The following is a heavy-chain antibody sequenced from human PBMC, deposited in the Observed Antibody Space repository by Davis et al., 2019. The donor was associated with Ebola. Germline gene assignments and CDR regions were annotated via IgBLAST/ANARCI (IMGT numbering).Heavy chain of an antibody. J-gene: IGHJ4*02. D-gene: IGHD6-13*01. CDR2: IYYSGST. CDR3: AGVGGSSWYAGGYYFDY. V-gene: IGHV4-59*04. CDR1: GGSISSHY. Sequence: SETLSLTCTVSGGSISSHYWSWIRQPPGKGLEWIGSIYYSGSTYYNPSLKSRVTISVDTSKNQFSLKLSSVTAADTAVYYCAGVGGSSWYAGGYYFDYWGQGTLVTVSS.